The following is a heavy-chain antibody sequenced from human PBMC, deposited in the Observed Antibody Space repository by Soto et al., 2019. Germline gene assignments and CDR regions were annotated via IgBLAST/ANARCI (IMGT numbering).Heavy chain of an antibody. CDR2: ISGSGGST. D-gene: IGHD3-22*01. J-gene: IGHJ4*02. V-gene: IGHV3-23*01. Sequence: GGSLRLSCAASGFTFSSYAMSWVRQAPGKGLEWVSAISGSGGSTYYADSVKGRFTISRDNSKNTLYLQMNSLRAEDTAVYYCASSLWPYYYDSSGFIDYWGQGTLVNVS. CDR1: GFTFSSYA. CDR3: ASSLWPYYYDSSGFIDY.